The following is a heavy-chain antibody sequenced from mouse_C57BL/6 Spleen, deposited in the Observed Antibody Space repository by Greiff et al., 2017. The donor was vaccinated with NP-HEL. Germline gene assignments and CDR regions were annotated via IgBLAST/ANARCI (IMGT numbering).Heavy chain of an antibody. J-gene: IGHJ4*01. V-gene: IGHV1-64*01. D-gene: IGHD1-1*01. CDR1: GYTFTSYW. CDR3: ARGSSYWNAMDY. CDR2: IHPNSGST. Sequence: QVQLKQPGAELVKPGASVKLSCKASGYTFTSYWMHWVKQRPGQGLEWIGMIHPNSGSTNYNEKFKSKATLTVDKSSSTAYMQLSSLTSEDSAVYYCARGSSYWNAMDYWGQGTSVTVSS.